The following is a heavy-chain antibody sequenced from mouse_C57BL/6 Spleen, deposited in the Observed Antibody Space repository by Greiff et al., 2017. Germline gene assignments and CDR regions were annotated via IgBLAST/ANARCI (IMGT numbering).Heavy chain of an antibody. CDR3: ARGVTVNYYAMDY. CDR2: INPNNGGT. J-gene: IGHJ4*01. V-gene: IGHV1-26*01. Sequence: VQLKQSGPELVKPGASVKISCKASGYTFTDYYMNWVKQSHGKSLEWIGDINPNNGGTSYNQKFKGKATLTVDKSSSTAYMELRSLTSEDSAVYYCARGVTVNYYAMDYWGQGTSVTVSS. D-gene: IGHD2-2*01. CDR1: GYTFTDYY.